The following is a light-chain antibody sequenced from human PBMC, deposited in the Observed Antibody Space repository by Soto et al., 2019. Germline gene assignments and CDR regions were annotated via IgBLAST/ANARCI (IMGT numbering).Light chain of an antibody. CDR1: QDINKY. CDR2: DAS. Sequence: DIQMTQSPSSLSASVGDRVTITCQASQDINKYLNWYQQKPGKAPKLLIYDASNLETGVPSRFSGGGSVTHFTFTISSLQAEDLATYYCQQYDILHRTFGQGTKLEIK. CDR3: QQYDILHRT. V-gene: IGKV1-33*01. J-gene: IGKJ2*02.